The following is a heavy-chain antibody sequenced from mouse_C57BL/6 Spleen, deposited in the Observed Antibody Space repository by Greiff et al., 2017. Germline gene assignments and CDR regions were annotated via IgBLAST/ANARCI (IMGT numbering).Heavy chain of an antibody. CDR3: ARSGYYGSSTYFDY. V-gene: IGHV1-18*01. Sequence: VHVKQSGPELVKPGASVKIPCKASGYTFTDYNMDWVKQSHGKSLEWIGDINPNNGGTIYNQKFKGKATLTVDKSSSTAYMELRSLTSEDTAVYYCARSGYYGSSTYFDYWGQGTTLTVSS. CDR2: INPNNGGT. CDR1: GYTFTDYN. D-gene: IGHD1-1*01. J-gene: IGHJ2*01.